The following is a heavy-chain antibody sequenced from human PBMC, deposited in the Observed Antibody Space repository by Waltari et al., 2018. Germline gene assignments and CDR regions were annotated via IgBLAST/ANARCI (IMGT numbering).Heavy chain of an antibody. Sequence: QVQLQQWGAGLLKPSETLSLTCAVYGGSFSGYYWSWIRQPPGKGREWIGEINHSGSTNYSPSLKSRVTISVDTSKNQFSLKLSSVTAADTAVYYCARGPSYSSGWYGNNWFDPWGQGTLVTVSS. D-gene: IGHD6-19*01. V-gene: IGHV4-34*01. CDR3: ARGPSYSSGWYGNNWFDP. CDR1: GGSFSGYY. CDR2: INHSGST. J-gene: IGHJ5*02.